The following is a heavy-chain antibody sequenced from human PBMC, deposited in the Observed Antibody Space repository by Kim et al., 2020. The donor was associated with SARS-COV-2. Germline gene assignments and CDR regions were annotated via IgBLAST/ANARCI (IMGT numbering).Heavy chain of an antibody. CDR3: ATELETISV. J-gene: IGHJ3*01. D-gene: IGHD1-1*01. CDR1: GFTFSNFP. CDR2: ISYDGDRE. V-gene: IGHV3-30*03. Sequence: GGSLRLSCEASGFTFSNFPMHWVRQAPGKGLEWVALISYDGDREFYPDSVKDRFTISRDNSKNALYLQMNSLSTEDTALYYCATELETISVWRQGTMVTVSA.